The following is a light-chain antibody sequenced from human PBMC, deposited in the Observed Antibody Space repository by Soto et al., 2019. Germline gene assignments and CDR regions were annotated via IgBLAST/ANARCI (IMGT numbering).Light chain of an antibody. CDR1: QSVSSSY. V-gene: IGKV3-20*01. CDR3: QQYGGSPRT. J-gene: IGKJ1*01. CDR2: GAS. Sequence: IVLTQSPGTLSLSPGERATLYCRASQSVSSSYLAWYQQKPGQAPRLLIYGASSRATGIPDRFSGSGSGTDFTLTISRLEPEDFALYYCQQYGGSPRTFGQGTKVDIK.